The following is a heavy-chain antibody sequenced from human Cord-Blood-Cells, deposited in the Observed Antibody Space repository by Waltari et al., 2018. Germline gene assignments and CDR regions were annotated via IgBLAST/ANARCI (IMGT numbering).Heavy chain of an antibody. CDR2: IYRGGST. D-gene: IGHD1-26*01. CDR3: ARYRYSGSYYGG. J-gene: IGHJ4*02. CDR1: GFTVSSNY. V-gene: IGHV3-53*01. Sequence: EVQLVESGGGLIQPGGSLRLSCAASGFTVSSNYMSWVRRAPGRGLEGGAVIYRGGSTYYADAVKGRCTISRDNSKNTLYLQMNSLRAEDTAVYYCARYRYSGSYYGGWGQGTLVTVSS.